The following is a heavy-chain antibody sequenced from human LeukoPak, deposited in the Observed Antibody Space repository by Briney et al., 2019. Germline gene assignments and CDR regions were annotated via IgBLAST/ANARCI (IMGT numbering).Heavy chain of an antibody. CDR3: ADEGEAGLAY. CDR1: GYTFTSYA. D-gene: IGHD6-19*01. Sequence: SVKVSCKASGYTFTSYAISWVRQAPGQGLEWMGRIIPILGIANYAQKFQGRVTITADKSTSTAYMERSSLRSEDTAVYYCADEGEAGLAYWGQGTLVTVSS. J-gene: IGHJ4*02. CDR2: IIPILGIA. V-gene: IGHV1-69*04.